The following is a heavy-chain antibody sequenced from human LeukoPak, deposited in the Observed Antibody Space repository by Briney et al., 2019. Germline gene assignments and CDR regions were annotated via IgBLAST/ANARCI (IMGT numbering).Heavy chain of an antibody. Sequence: PSQTLSLTCTVSGNSISSGDYYWSWIRQPAGKGLEWIGRIYTSGSTTYNPSLKSRVTISGDTSENQFSLKLSSVTAADTAVYYCARHFSIQYQLLIDHRFDYWGQGTLVTVSS. CDR1: GNSISSGDYY. J-gene: IGHJ4*02. CDR3: ARHFSIQYQLLIDHRFDY. CDR2: IYTSGST. D-gene: IGHD2-2*01. V-gene: IGHV4-61*02.